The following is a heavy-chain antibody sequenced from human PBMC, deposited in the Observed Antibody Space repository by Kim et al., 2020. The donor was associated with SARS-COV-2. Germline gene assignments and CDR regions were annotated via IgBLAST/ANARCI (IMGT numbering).Heavy chain of an antibody. J-gene: IGHJ1*01. V-gene: IGHV3-23*01. Sequence: GGSLRLSCAAYGFDFSSYAMNWVRQAPGKGLEWVSGIGIGGERTYYADSGKGRFTISRDYQRQTLFLQMNSLRADDTAGDYCAKSVTIVSSPLGSWGQGT. D-gene: IGHD4-17*01. CDR2: IGIGGERT. CDR1: GFDFSSYA. CDR3: AKSVTIVSSPLGS.